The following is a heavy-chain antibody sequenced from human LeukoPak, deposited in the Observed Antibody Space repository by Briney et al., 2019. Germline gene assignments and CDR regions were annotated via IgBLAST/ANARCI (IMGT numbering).Heavy chain of an antibody. CDR1: GFTFSSYS. CDR3: ARPNLYSTSLDAFDI. CDR2: ISSSSSYI. Sequence: GGSLRLSCAASGFTFSSYSMNWVRQAPGKGLEWVSSISSSSSYIYYADSVKGRFTVSRDNAKNSLYLQVNSLRAEDTAVYYCARPNLYSTSLDAFDIWGQGTMVTVSS. D-gene: IGHD2-8*01. J-gene: IGHJ3*02. V-gene: IGHV3-21*01.